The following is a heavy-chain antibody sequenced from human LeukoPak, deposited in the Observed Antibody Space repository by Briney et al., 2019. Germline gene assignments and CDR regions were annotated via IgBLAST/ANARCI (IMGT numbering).Heavy chain of an antibody. V-gene: IGHV3-23*01. CDR1: GFTLSSYG. Sequence: GGSLRLSCAASGFTLSSYGMSWVRQAPGKGLEWVSAISGSGGSTYYADSVKGRFTISRDNSKNTLYLQMNSLRAEDTAVYYCARGVRIAVAGYIDYWGQGTLVTVSS. CDR2: ISGSGGST. J-gene: IGHJ4*02. D-gene: IGHD6-19*01. CDR3: ARGVRIAVAGYIDY.